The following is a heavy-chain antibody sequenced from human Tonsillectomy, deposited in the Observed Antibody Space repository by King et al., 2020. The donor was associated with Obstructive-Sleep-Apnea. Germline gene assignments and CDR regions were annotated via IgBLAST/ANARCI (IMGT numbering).Heavy chain of an antibody. CDR3: ARRTVMITWTGGDSWLDP. Sequence: QLQESGPGLVKPSETLSLTCTVSGDSIINYNWNWIRQPPGMGLEGIGHISYSGSALYNPSLESRVSISIDTSKNQLSLRLTSVTAATTAIYYCARRTVMITWTGGDSWLDPWGQGTLVTVSS. D-gene: IGHD3-16*01. J-gene: IGHJ5*02. V-gene: IGHV4-59*08. CDR1: GDSIINYN. CDR2: ISYSGSA.